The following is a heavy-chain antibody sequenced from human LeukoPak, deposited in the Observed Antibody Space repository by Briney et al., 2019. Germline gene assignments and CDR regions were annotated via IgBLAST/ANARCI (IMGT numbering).Heavy chain of an antibody. CDR1: GYSFTNYW. D-gene: IGHD3-22*01. CDR3: ARLDSGGYYYGHY. V-gene: IGHV5-51*01. CDR2: IHPRDSET. J-gene: IGHJ4*02. Sequence: GESLKISCQTSGYSFTNYWIGWVRQMPGKGLEWMGIIHPRDSETRYTPSFQGQVTFSVDRSTSTAYLQWNSLKASDTAKFYCARLDSGGYYYGHYWGQGTLVSVSS.